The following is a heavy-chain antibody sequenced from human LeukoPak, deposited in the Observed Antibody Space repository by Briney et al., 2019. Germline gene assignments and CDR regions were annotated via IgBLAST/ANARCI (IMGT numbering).Heavy chain of an antibody. Sequence: GGSLRLSCAASGFSFSSYSMNWVRQAPAKGLEGISYISSASSTIFYAGSVKGRLTISRDNANISLYLQTDSLRAEYTAVYYCASDCSGGSLRYWGQGTLVTVSS. J-gene: IGHJ4*02. D-gene: IGHD2-15*01. V-gene: IGHV3-48*01. CDR3: ASDCSGGSLRY. CDR1: GFSFSSYS. CDR2: ISSASSTI.